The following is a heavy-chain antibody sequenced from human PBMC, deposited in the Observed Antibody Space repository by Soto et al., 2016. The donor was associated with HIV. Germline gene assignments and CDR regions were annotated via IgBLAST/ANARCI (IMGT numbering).Heavy chain of an antibody. V-gene: IGHV1-18*01. D-gene: IGHD3-3*01. J-gene: IGHJ3*01. CDR2: ISAYNGNT. Sequence: WVRQAPGQGLEWMGWISAYNGNTNYAQNFQGRVTMTTEKSTTATTASLEVRGLTPDDTAVYYCATFLRGGAFDVWGQGTLLTVSS. CDR3: ATFLRGGAFDV.